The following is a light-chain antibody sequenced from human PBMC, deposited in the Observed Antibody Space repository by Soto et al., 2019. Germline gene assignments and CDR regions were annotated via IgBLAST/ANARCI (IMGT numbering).Light chain of an antibody. CDR1: SSNIGAGYD. CDR2: GNS. Sequence: QSVLTQPPSVSGAPGQRVTISCTGSSSNIGAGYDVHWYQQLPGTAPKLLIYGNSNRPSGVPDRFSGSKSGTSASLAITGLQAEDEADYYCQSYDSSLKVVFDGGTKVTVL. V-gene: IGLV1-40*01. J-gene: IGLJ2*01. CDR3: QSYDSSLKVV.